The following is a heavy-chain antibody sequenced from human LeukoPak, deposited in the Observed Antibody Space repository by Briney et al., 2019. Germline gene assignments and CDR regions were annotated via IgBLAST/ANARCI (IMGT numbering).Heavy chain of an antibody. Sequence: SETLSLTCTVSGGSINDDGYYWSWIRQLPGKGLEWIGHIYYGGTTEYNPSLESRITISVEKSKTQFTLKLNSVTAADTAVYYCTRGGATVTDYWGQGTLVTVSS. CDR3: TRGGATVTDY. V-gene: IGHV4-31*03. J-gene: IGHJ4*02. CDR1: GGSINDDGYY. CDR2: IYYGGTT. D-gene: IGHD4-17*01.